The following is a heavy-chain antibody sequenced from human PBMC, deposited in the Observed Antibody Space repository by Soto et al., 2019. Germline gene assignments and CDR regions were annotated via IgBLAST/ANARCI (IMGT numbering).Heavy chain of an antibody. CDR2: ISSSSSYI. J-gene: IGHJ4*02. CDR1: GFTFSSYS. D-gene: IGHD5-18*01. Sequence: GGSLRLSCAASGFTFSSYSMNWVRQAPGKGLEWVSSISSSSSYIYYADSVKGRFTISRDNAKNSLYLQMNSLRAEDTAVYYCARAVLVVREWIQLWSAVDYWGQGTLVTVSS. V-gene: IGHV3-21*04. CDR3: ARAVLVVREWIQLWSAVDY.